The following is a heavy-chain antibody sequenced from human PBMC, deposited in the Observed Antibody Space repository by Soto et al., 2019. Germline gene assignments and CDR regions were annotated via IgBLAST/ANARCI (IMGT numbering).Heavy chain of an antibody. Sequence: GASVKVSCKASGYTFTSYGISCVRQAPGQGLEWMGWISAYNGNTNYAQKLQGRVTMTTDTSTSTAYMELRSLRSDDTAVYYCARGGYDILTGYSQSDYWGQGTLVTVSS. D-gene: IGHD3-9*01. CDR1: GYTFTSYG. CDR2: ISAYNGNT. V-gene: IGHV1-18*01. CDR3: ARGGYDILTGYSQSDY. J-gene: IGHJ4*02.